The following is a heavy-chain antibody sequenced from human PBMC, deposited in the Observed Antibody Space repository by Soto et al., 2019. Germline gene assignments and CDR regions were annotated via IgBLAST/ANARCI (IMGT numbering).Heavy chain of an antibody. CDR2: ISGSGGST. J-gene: IGHJ4*02. V-gene: IGHV3-23*01. D-gene: IGHD6-19*01. Sequence: GRSLRLSCAASGFTLSSYAMSWVRQGPGKGLEWVSAISGSGGSTYYADSVKGRFTISRDNSKNTLYLQMNSLRAEDTDVYYCAKAQGIAVPYGGQGTLVKSPQ. CDR1: GFTLSSYA. CDR3: AKAQGIAVPY.